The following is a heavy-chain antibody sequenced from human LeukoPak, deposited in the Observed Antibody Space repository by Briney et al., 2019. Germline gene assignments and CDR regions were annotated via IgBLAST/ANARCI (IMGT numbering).Heavy chain of an antibody. CDR2: ISYDGSNK. V-gene: IGHV3-30*18. CDR3: AKESFMVRGGIRYYYFEY. J-gene: IGHJ4*02. Sequence: PGGSLRLSCAASGFTFSSYGMHWVRQAPGKGLEWVAVISYDGSNKYYADSVKGRFTISRDNSKNTLFLQMNSLRAEDTAVYYCAKESFMVRGGIRYYYFEYWGQGTLVTVSS. CDR1: GFTFSSYG. D-gene: IGHD3-10*01.